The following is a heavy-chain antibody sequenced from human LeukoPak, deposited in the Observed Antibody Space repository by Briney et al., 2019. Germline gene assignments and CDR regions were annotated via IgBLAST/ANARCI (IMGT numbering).Heavy chain of an antibody. CDR1: GFTFSSYG. CDR3: AKGSQYNILTGFIVGAMDDFDH. Sequence: PGGSLGLSCAASGFTFSSYGMHWVRQAPGKGLEWVAFIRYDGSIKHYADSVKGRVTISRDNSKNTLYLQMNSLRAEDTAVYYCAKGSQYNILTGFIVGAMDDFDHWGQGTLVTVSS. D-gene: IGHD3-9*01. V-gene: IGHV3-30*02. J-gene: IGHJ4*02. CDR2: IRYDGSIK.